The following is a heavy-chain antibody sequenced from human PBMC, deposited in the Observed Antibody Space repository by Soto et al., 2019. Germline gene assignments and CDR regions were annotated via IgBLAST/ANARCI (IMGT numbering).Heavy chain of an antibody. CDR2: INPSGGST. CDR3: ARAPDYGAHFDY. CDR1: EYTFTSYY. V-gene: IGHV1-46*01. J-gene: IGHJ4*02. Sequence: QVQLVQSGAEVKKPGASVKVSCKASEYTFTSYYMHWVRQAPGQGLEWMGIINPSGGSTSYAQKFQDIVTMTRDTSTSTVYRELSSLRSEDTAVYYWARAPDYGAHFDYWGQGTLVTVSS. D-gene: IGHD4-17*01.